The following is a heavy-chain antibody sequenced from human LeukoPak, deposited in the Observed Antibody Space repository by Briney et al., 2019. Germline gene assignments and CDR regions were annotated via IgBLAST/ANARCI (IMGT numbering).Heavy chain of an antibody. CDR3: ATAGSYRVDY. J-gene: IGHJ4*02. CDR2: MNSDGSIT. CDR1: GFTFSSYW. V-gene: IGHV3-74*01. D-gene: IGHD1-26*01. Sequence: GGSLTLSCAASGFTFSSYWMHWVRQAPGKGLEWVSRMNSDGSITNYADSVKGRFTISRDNAKNTLYLQMNSLRAEDTAVYYCATAGSYRVDYWGQGTLVTVSS.